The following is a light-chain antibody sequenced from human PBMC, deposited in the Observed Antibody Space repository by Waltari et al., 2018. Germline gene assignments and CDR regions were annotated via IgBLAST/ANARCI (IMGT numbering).Light chain of an antibody. V-gene: IGLV1-40*01. CDR1: DSNFGTGYA. CDR3: QAYDKSLSSVV. J-gene: IGLJ2*01. CDR2: SNS. Sequence: QSVLTQPPSVSGAPGPRVTLSCTGTDSNFGTGYAVHWYQQFPGTAPKLLIYSNSNRPSGVPDRFSGSRSGTSASLTITGLQAEDEADYYCQAYDKSLSSVVFGGGTKVTVL.